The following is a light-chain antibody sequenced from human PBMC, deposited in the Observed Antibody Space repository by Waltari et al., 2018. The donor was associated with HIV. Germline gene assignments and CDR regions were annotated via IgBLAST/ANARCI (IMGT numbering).Light chain of an antibody. CDR1: TSNIGTTY. CDR3: GTWDSGLSGGV. V-gene: IGLV1-51*01. CDR2: DNN. J-gene: IGLJ3*02. Sequence: QSVLTQPPSVSAAPGQKVTISCSGSTSNIGTTYVSWYQQLPGTAPKLLIYDNNKRPSGIPDRFSGSKSGTSATLGITGLQTGDEADYYCGTWDSGLSGGVFGGGTKLTVL.